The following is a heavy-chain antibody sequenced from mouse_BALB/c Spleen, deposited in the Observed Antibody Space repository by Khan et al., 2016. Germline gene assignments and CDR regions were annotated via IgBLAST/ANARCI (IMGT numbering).Heavy chain of an antibody. D-gene: IGHD1-1*01. Sequence: EVQLVESGPGLVKPSQSLSLTCTVTGYSITSDYAWNWIRQFPGNKLEWMGYISYSGSTSYNPSLKSRISITRDTSNNQFFLQLNSVTSEDTATYYSARSDYGSKDAMDYWGQGTSVTVSS. CDR3: ARSDYGSKDAMDY. CDR2: ISYSGST. J-gene: IGHJ4*01. V-gene: IGHV3-2*02. CDR1: GYSITSDYA.